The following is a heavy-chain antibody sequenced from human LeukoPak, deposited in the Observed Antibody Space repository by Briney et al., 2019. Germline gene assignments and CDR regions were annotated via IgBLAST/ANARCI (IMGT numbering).Heavy chain of an antibody. V-gene: IGHV3-23*01. CDR3: AKGEGGGLYAISMPFDY. Sequence: PGGSLRLSCAASGFTFTNYAMSWVRQAPGKGLEWVSGISGSGGSTYYVDSVKGRFTISRDNSKNTLYVQMNSLRAEDTAVYYCAKGEGGGLYAISMPFDYWGQGTLVTVSS. CDR1: GFTFTNYA. J-gene: IGHJ4*02. D-gene: IGHD2-8*01. CDR2: ISGSGGST.